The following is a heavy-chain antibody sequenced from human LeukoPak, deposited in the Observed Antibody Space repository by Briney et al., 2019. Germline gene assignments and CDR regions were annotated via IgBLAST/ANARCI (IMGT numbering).Heavy chain of an antibody. D-gene: IGHD3-10*01. CDR2: INPSSGGT. CDR1: GYTFTGYY. V-gene: IGHV1-2*02. CDR3: ARVPGRNNWFDP. Sequence: VASVKVSCKASGYTFTGYYMHWVRQAPGQGLEWMGWINPSSGGTNYAQKFQGRVTMTRDTSISTAYMELSRLRSDDTAVYYCARVPGRNNWFDPWGQGTLVTVSS. J-gene: IGHJ5*02.